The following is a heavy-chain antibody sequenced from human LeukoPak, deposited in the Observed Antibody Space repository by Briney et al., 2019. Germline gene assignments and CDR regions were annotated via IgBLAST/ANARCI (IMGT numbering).Heavy chain of an antibody. J-gene: IGHJ4*02. V-gene: IGHV4-4*07. CDR3: ARDGGSGHYVF. D-gene: IGHD2-15*01. CDR1: GGSTSRYY. Sequence: PSETLSLTCTVSGGSTSRYYWNWIRQPAGKGLEWIGRISSSGTTNYNPSLKSRLTMSIDTSKKQFSLNLSSVTAADTAVYYCARDGGSGHYVFWGQGTLVTVSS. CDR2: ISSSGTT.